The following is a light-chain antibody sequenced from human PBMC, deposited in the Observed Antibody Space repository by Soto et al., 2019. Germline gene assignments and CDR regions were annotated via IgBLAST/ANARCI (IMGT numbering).Light chain of an antibody. CDR3: QQANSFPLT. V-gene: IGKV1-6*01. Sequence: AIQMTQSPSSLSASVGDRVIITCRASQAIRNDLGWYQQKPGKAPKLLIYTASTLQSGVPSRFSGSGSGTDFTLTISSLQPEDFATYYCQQANSFPLTFGGGTKVDIK. J-gene: IGKJ4*01. CDR2: TAS. CDR1: QAIRND.